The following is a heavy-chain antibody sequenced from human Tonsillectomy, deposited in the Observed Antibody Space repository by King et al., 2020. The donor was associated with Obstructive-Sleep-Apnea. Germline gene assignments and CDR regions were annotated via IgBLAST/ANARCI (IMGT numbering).Heavy chain of an antibody. CDR3: ARDKVYYDSSGPSRYFDL. CDR2: ITGSGGST. V-gene: IGHV3-23*04. Sequence: VQLVQSGGGLVQPGGSLRLSCAASGFTFSIHAMSWVRQAPGKGLEWVTAITGSGGSTYYADSVKGRFTISRDNSKNTLYVQMNSRRDDDTAVYYCARDKVYYDSSGPSRYFDLRGRGTMVTVSS. D-gene: IGHD3-22*01. CDR1: GFTFSIHA. J-gene: IGHJ2*01.